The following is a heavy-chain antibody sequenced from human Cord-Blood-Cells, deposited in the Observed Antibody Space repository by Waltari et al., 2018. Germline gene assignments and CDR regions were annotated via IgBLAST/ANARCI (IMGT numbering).Heavy chain of an antibody. CDR1: GFTFSNAW. D-gene: IGHD1-20*01. CDR3: TTDNWNYYYYGMDV. CDR2: IKSKTDGGTT. V-gene: IGHV3-15*01. Sequence: EVQLVESGGGLVKPGGSLRLSCAASGFTFSNAWMSWVRQAPGKGLEWVGRIKSKTDGGTTDYAAPVKGRFTISRDDSKNTLYLQMNSLKTEDTAVYYCTTDNWNYYYYGMDVWCQGTTVTVSS. J-gene: IGHJ6*02.